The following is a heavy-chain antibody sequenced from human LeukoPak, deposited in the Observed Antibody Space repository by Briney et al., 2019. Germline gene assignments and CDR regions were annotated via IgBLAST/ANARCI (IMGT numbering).Heavy chain of an antibody. Sequence: SETLSLTCNVSGGSISSGGSRWSWIRQPPGKGLEWIGEINHSGSTNYNPSLKSRVTISVDTSKNQFSLKLSSVTAADTAVYYCARESRGYSYGYVGWGQGTLVTVSS. CDR2: INHSGST. CDR1: GGSISSGGSR. CDR3: ARESRGYSYGYVG. V-gene: IGHV4-39*07. J-gene: IGHJ4*02. D-gene: IGHD5-18*01.